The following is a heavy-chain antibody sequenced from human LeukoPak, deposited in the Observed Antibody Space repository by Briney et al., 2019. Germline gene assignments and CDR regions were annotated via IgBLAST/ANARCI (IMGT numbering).Heavy chain of an antibody. CDR3: TTDPFNYYDNDDYFNS. CDR2: IKSKSDGGTT. V-gene: IGHV3-15*01. CDR1: GLIFSNVW. Sequence: GGSLRLSCAASGLIFSNVWMSWVRQAPGKGLEGVGRIKSKSDGGTTDLAAPVKGRFTISRDDSKNTVYQQMNSLKSEDTAVFYCTTDPFNYYDNDDYFNSWGQGTLVTVSS. J-gene: IGHJ4*02. D-gene: IGHD3-22*01.